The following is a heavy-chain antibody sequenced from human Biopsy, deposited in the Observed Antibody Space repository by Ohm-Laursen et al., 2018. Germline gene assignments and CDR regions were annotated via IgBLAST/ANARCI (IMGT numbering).Heavy chain of an antibody. V-gene: IGHV4-59*11. J-gene: IGHJ1*01. D-gene: IGHD4-23*01. Sequence: SETLSLTCTVSGGSFTSHYWTWIRQPPGTGLDWTGHISHTGYTSYKSSLNSRVTISLDTSRKHFSLRLTSLAAADTAVYYCARGSNEYGGLYFPHWGQGTLVTVSS. CDR2: ISHTGYT. CDR1: GGSFTSHY. CDR3: ARGSNEYGGLYFPH.